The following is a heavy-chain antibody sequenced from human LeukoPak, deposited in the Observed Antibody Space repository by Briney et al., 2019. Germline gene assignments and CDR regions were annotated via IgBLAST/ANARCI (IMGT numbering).Heavy chain of an antibody. CDR3: ARHEAVVATMKWFDP. CDR1: GGFISSLDHY. D-gene: IGHD2-21*02. J-gene: IGHJ5*02. CDR2: FYYRRST. V-gene: IGHV4-30-4*01. Sequence: SETLSLTCTVSGGFISSLDHYWRWIRQPPGKGLEWIGYFYYRRSTTYSRSLKSRVTISVDTSKNQFSLSPSSVTAADTAVYYCARHEAVVATMKWFDPWGQGTLVTVSS.